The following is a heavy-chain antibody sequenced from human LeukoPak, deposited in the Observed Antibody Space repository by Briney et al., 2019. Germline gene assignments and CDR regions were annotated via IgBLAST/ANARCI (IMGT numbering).Heavy chain of an antibody. CDR1: GSTFSIYT. J-gene: IGHJ4*02. CDR3: ARISLRITIFGVVIDYFDY. D-gene: IGHD3-3*01. Sequence: GSLRLSCEASGSTFSIYTMSWVRQAPGKGLEWVSLISSGSRHIYYADSVRGRFTISRDDAKNSLYLQMNSLRAEDTAVYYCARISLRITIFGVVIDYFDYWGQGTLVTVSS. V-gene: IGHV3-21*01. CDR2: ISSGSRHI.